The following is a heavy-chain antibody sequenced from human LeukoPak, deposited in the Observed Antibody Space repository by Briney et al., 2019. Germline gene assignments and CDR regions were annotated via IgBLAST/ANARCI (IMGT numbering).Heavy chain of an antibody. D-gene: IGHD6-25*01. Sequence: GGSLRLSCAAPGFTFSSYWMSWVRQAPGEGLECVANIKQDGSEKYYVDSVRGRFTLSRDNAKNSLYLQMNSLRVEDTAVYYCATSAARAIESWGQGTLVTVSS. J-gene: IGHJ4*02. CDR2: IKQDGSEK. CDR3: ATSAARAIES. CDR1: GFTFSSYW. V-gene: IGHV3-7*01.